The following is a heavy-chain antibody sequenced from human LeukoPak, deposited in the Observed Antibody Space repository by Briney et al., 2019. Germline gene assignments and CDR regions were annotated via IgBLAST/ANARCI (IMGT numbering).Heavy chain of an antibody. Sequence: GASVKISCKASGYIFSSYYRHWVRQAPGQGLEWMGMINPTDNHTSLAQKFQGRVTMAGDTSTSTVYMELSSLTFEDTAIFYCATSQGGGGYYPFDSWGQGTLVTVSS. V-gene: IGHV1-46*01. J-gene: IGHJ4*02. D-gene: IGHD3-22*01. CDR2: INPTDNHT. CDR3: ATSQGGGGYYPFDS. CDR1: GYIFSSYY.